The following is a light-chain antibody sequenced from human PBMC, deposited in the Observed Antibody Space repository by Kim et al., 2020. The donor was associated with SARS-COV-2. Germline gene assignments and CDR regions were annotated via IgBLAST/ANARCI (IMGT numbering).Light chain of an antibody. V-gene: IGKV1-39*01. CDR1: QSISNY. J-gene: IGKJ4*01. CDR2: AAS. Sequence: DIKMTQSPSSLSASVGDRVTIACRASQSISNYLNWYQQKPGKAPNLLIYAASSLQGGVPSRFSGSGSGTDFTLTISSHQPEYFATYYCQQSHTPPSLTFGRETTLDIK. CDR3: QQSHTPPSLT.